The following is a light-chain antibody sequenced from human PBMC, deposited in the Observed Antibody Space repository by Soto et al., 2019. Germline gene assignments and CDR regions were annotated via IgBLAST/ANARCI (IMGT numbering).Light chain of an antibody. Sequence: IQMTQSPSSLSASVGDRVTITCRASQSISNYLNWYHQQPGKAPKLLIYVASSLQSGVPSRFSGSGSGTDFTLTISSLQPEDIGTYYCQQSYSTPITFGPGTKVDFK. CDR2: VAS. CDR1: QSISNY. J-gene: IGKJ3*01. CDR3: QQSYSTPIT. V-gene: IGKV1-39*01.